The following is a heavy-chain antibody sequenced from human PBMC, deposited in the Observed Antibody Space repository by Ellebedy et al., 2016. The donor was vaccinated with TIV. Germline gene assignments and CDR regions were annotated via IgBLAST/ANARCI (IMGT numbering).Heavy chain of an antibody. J-gene: IGHJ5*02. CDR3: ARDPHPGGSSTRYWFDP. Sequence: SVKVSXKASRGTFSSYAISWVRQAPGQGLEWMGGIIPIFGTANYAQKFQGRVTITADESTSTAYMELSSLRSEDTAVYYCARDPHPGGSSTRYWFDPWGQGTLVTVSS. CDR1: RGTFSSYA. CDR2: IIPIFGTA. V-gene: IGHV1-69*13. D-gene: IGHD2-2*01.